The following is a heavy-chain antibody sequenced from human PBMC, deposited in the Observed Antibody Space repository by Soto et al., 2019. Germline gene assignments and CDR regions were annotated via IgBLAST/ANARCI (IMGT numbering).Heavy chain of an antibody. CDR3: ARAPPNYYGSGSYFSGYYYYYMDV. V-gene: IGHV1-3*01. Sequence: ASVKVSCKASGYTFTSYAMHWVRQAPGQRLEWMGWINAGNGNTKYSQKFQGRVTITRDTSASTAYTELSSLRSEDTAVYYCARAPPNYYGSGSYFSGYYYYYMDVWGKGTTVTVSS. CDR2: INAGNGNT. CDR1: GYTFTSYA. D-gene: IGHD3-10*01. J-gene: IGHJ6*03.